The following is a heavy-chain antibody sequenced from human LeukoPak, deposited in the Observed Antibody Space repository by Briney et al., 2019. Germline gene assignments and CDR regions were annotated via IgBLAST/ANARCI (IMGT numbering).Heavy chain of an antibody. D-gene: IGHD5-24*01. J-gene: IGHJ4*02. CDR2: ISSSGTTI. CDR1: GFIFSDYY. V-gene: IGHV3-11*01. CDR3: ARARWLRTPFDS. Sequence: PGGSLRLSCAASGFIFSDYYMNWIRQAPGKGLEWVSYISSSGTTIYYADSVKGRFTISRDNTKNSLYLQVNSLRAEDTAVYYCARARWLRTPFDSWGQGTLVTVSS.